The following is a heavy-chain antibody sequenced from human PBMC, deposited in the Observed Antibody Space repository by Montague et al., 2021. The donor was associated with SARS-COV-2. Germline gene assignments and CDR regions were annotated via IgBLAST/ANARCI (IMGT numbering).Heavy chain of an antibody. CDR1: GFTFDDYA. Sequence: SLRLSCAASGFTFDDYAMHWVRQAPGKGLEWVSGISWNSGSIGYADSVKGRFTISRDNAKSSLYLQMNSLRAEDTALYYCAKDMGGAVAVPPHYYYYGMDVWGQGTTVTVPS. D-gene: IGHD6-19*01. V-gene: IGHV3-9*01. CDR3: AKDMGGAVAVPPHYYYYGMDV. J-gene: IGHJ6*02. CDR2: ISWNSGSI.